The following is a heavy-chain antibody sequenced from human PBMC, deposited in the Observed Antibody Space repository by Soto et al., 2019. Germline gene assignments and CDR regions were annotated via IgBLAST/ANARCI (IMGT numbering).Heavy chain of an antibody. D-gene: IGHD4-17*01. CDR3: ASSNPPVTTIDY. V-gene: IGHV4-39*01. CDR2: IYYSGST. Sequence: SETLSLTCTVSGGSISSSSYYWGWFRQPPGKGLEWIGSIYYSGSTYYNPSLKSRVTISVDTSKNQFSLKLSSVTAADTAVYYCASSNPPVTTIDYWGQGTLVTVS. CDR1: GGSISSSSYY. J-gene: IGHJ4*02.